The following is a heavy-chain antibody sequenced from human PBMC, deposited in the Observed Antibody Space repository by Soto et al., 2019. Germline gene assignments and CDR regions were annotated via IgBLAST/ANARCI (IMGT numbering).Heavy chain of an antibody. D-gene: IGHD2-15*01. Sequence: SETLSLTCTVSGGSISSSSYYWGWIRQPPGKGLEWIGSIYYSGSTYYNPSLKSRVTISVDTSKNQFSLKLSSVTAAATAVYSCARHVQANSIVVVVAAHLDYWGQGTLVTVSS. CDR2: IYYSGST. CDR1: GGSISSSSYY. V-gene: IGHV4-39*01. J-gene: IGHJ4*02. CDR3: ARHVQANSIVVVVAAHLDY.